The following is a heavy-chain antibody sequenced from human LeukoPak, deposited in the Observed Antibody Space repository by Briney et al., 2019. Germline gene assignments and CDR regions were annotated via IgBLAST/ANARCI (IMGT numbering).Heavy chain of an antibody. CDR1: GFTFSSYV. Sequence: GGSLRLSCAASGFTFSSYVMSWVRQAPGKGLEWVSTISGSGGSTYYADSVKGRFTISRDNSKNTLSLQMNSLRAEDTAVYYCAKEWRWGDTEVHYYGLNVWGQGTTVTVSS. CDR3: AKEWRWGDTEVHYYGLNV. CDR2: ISGSGGST. D-gene: IGHD1-1*01. V-gene: IGHV3-23*01. J-gene: IGHJ6*02.